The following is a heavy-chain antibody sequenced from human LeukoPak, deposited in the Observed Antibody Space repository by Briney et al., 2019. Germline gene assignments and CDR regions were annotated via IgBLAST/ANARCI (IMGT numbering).Heavy chain of an antibody. CDR2: INPNSGGT. D-gene: IGHD3-10*01. CDR3: ARVVWSASGSYGGPDQPDYYYYIDV. J-gene: IGHJ6*03. V-gene: IGHV1-2*02. Sequence: ASVKVSCKASGYTFTGYYMHWVRQAPGQGLEWMGWINPNSGGTNSAQRFQGRVTMTRDTSISTAYMELSRLRSDDTAVYYCARVVWSASGSYGGPDQPDYYYYIDVWGKGTTVTISS. CDR1: GYTFTGYY.